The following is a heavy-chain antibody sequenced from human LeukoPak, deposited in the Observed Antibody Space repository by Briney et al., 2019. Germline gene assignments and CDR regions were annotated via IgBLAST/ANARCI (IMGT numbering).Heavy chain of an antibody. CDR2: IIPIFGTA. CDR3: AILTIFGLVTSKRDYYYYMDV. Sequence: SVKVSCKASGGTFSSYAVSWVRQAPGQGLEWMGGIIPIFGTANYAQKFQGRVTITADKSTSTAYMEPSSLRSEDTAVYYCAILTIFGLVTSKRDYYYYMDVWGKETTVSVS. J-gene: IGHJ6*03. V-gene: IGHV1-69*06. D-gene: IGHD3-3*01. CDR1: GGTFSSYA.